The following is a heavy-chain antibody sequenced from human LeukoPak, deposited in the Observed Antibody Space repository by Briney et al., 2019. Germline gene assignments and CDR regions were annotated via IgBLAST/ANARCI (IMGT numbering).Heavy chain of an antibody. Sequence: SETLSLTCAVYGGSFSGYYWSWIRQPPGKGLEWIGEINHSGSTNYNPSLKSRVTISVDTSKNQFSLKLSSVTAADTAVYYCASRPPFDYWGQGTLVTVSS. CDR3: ASRPPFDY. D-gene: IGHD6-6*01. J-gene: IGHJ4*02. CDR2: INHSGST. V-gene: IGHV4-34*01. CDR1: GGSFSGYY.